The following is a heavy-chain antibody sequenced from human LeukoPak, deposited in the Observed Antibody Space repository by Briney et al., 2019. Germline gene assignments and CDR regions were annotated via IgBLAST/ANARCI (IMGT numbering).Heavy chain of an antibody. CDR2: IWFDGSNQ. Sequence: GGSLRLSCAASGLTFSTYGMHWVRQAPGKGLEWVAVIWFDGSNQYYVDSVGGRFSISRDNSKNTLYLQMNTLRAEDTGVYYCARDRGSGDSFDLWGQGAMVTVSS. V-gene: IGHV3-33*01. CDR1: GLTFSTYG. D-gene: IGHD6-19*01. J-gene: IGHJ3*01. CDR3: ARDRGSGDSFDL.